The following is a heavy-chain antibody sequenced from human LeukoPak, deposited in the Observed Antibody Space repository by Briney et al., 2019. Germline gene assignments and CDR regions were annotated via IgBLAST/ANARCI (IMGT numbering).Heavy chain of an antibody. D-gene: IGHD2-8*02. CDR3: ARHVTGQPEGY. Sequence: PSETLSLTCTVSGGSISSSDYSWGWIRQPPGKGLEWIGSMSYRGKMFYNPSLKSRVTMFVATSKSQISLKPGSVTATDMAVSYRARHVTGQPEGYWRQGTLVTVSS. CDR2: MSYRGKM. J-gene: IGHJ4*02. V-gene: IGHV4-39*01. CDR1: GGSISSSDYS.